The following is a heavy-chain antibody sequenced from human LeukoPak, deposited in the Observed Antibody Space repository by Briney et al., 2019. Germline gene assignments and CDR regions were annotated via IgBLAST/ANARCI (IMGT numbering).Heavy chain of an antibody. J-gene: IGHJ3*02. CDR3: ARVPNCSSTSCYAGFAFDI. Sequence: PGGSLRLSCAASGFTFSSYAMSWVRQAPGKGLEWVSSISSSSSYIYYADSVKGRFTISRDNAKNSLYLQMNSLRAEDTAVYYCARVPNCSSTSCYAGFAFDIWGQGTMVTVSS. CDR1: GFTFSSYA. V-gene: IGHV3-21*01. CDR2: ISSSSSYI. D-gene: IGHD2-2*01.